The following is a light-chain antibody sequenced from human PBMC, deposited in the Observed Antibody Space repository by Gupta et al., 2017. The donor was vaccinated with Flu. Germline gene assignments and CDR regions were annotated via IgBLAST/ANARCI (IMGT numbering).Light chain of an antibody. Sequence: DIQMTQSPSSLSASVGDRVTITCQASQDVNKFLNWYRQKPGKAPKILIFDASNLETGVPSRFTGSGSGTDFTFTTSSLQPEDIATYYCQQYANLPLTFGGGTKVQI. V-gene: IGKV1-33*01. CDR1: QDVNKF. J-gene: IGKJ4*01. CDR2: DAS. CDR3: QQYANLPLT.